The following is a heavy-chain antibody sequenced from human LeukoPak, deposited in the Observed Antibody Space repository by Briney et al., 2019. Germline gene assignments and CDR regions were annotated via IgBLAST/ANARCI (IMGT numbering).Heavy chain of an antibody. CDR2: INPSGGST. J-gene: IGHJ4*02. CDR1: GYTFTSYY. CDR3: ASGMVRGVTYDY. Sequence: GASVKVSCKASGYTFTSYYVHWVRQAPGQGLEWIGIINPSGGSTSYAQKFQGRVTMTRDMSTSTVYMELSSLRSEDTAVYYCASGMVRGVTYDYWGQGTLVTVSS. V-gene: IGHV1-46*01. D-gene: IGHD3-10*01.